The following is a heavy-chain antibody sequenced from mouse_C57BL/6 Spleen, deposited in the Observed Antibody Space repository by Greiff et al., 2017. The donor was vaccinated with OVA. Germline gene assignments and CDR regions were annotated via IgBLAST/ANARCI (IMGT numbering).Heavy chain of an antibody. CDR2: IDPSDSYT. CDR3: ARSDGYDY. D-gene: IGHD2-2*01. J-gene: IGHJ3*01. V-gene: IGHV1-59*01. CDR1: GYTFTSYW. Sequence: QVQLQQPGAELVRPGTSVKLSCKASGYTFTSYWMHWVKQRPGQGLEWIGVIDPSDSYTNYNQKFKGKATLTVDTSSSTAYMQLSSLTSEDSAVYYCARSDGYDYWGQGTLVTVSA.